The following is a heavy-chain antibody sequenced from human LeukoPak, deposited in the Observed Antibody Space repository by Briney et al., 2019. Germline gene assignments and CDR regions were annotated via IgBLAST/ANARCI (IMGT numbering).Heavy chain of an antibody. D-gene: IGHD6-13*01. CDR2: TSYDGSNK. J-gene: IGHJ4*02. V-gene: IGHV3-30*03. Sequence: GGSLSLSCEASGFTFSSYGMHWVRQAPGKGLEWVAVTSYDGSNKYYADSVKGRFTISRDNSKNTLYLEMNSLRAEDTAVYYCARDGAASGQIDIDYWGQGTLVTVSS. CDR1: GFTFSSYG. CDR3: ARDGAASGQIDIDY.